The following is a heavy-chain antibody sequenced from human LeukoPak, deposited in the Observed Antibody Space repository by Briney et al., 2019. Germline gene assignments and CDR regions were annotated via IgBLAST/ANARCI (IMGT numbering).Heavy chain of an antibody. D-gene: IGHD3-10*01. CDR2: IYYSGST. CDR3: ARHLRKGFGTYFDY. V-gene: IGHV4-59*08. Sequence: SETLSLTCTVSGGSISSYYWSWIRQPPGKGLEWIGCIYYSGSTNYNPSLKSRVTISVDTSKNQFSLKLSSVTAADTAVYYCARHLRKGFGTYFDYWGQGTLVTVSS. J-gene: IGHJ4*02. CDR1: GGSISSYY.